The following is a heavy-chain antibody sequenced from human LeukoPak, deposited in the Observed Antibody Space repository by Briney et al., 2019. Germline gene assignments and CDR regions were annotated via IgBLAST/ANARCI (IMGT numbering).Heavy chain of an antibody. J-gene: IGHJ6*03. CDR3: ARVRYSSSSGEVSGYYYYYYMDV. CDR2: IGTAGDT. V-gene: IGHV3-13*01. CDR1: GFTFSSYD. Sequence: QPGGSLRLSCAASGFTFSSYDMHWVRQATGEGLEWVSAIGTAGDTYYPGSVKGRFTISRENAKNSLYLQMNSLRAGDTAVYYCARVRYSSSSGEVSGYYYYYYMDVWGKGTTVTVSS. D-gene: IGHD6-6*01.